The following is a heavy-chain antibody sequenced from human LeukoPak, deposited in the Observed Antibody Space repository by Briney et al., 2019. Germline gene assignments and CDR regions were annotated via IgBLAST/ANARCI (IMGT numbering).Heavy chain of an antibody. V-gene: IGHV4-59*01. Sequence: SETLSLTCTGSGGSISSYYWSWIRQPPGKGLEWIGYIYYSGSTNYNPSLKSRVTISVDTSKNQFSLKLSSVTAADTAVYYCARAHTTGTVTRGYYFDYWGQGTLVTVSS. CDR3: ARAHTTGTVTRGYYFDY. D-gene: IGHD4-17*01. CDR1: GGSISSYY. J-gene: IGHJ4*02. CDR2: IYYSGST.